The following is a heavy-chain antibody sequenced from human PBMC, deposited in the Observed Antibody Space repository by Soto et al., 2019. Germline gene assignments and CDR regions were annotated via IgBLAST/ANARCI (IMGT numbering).Heavy chain of an antibody. CDR1: GFSLSTSGVG. D-gene: IGHD2-15*01. CDR3: SRLGYCSGGSCYSGGAFDI. J-gene: IGHJ3*02. CDR2: IYWDDDK. V-gene: IGHV2-5*02. Sequence: QITLKESGPTLVKPTQTLTLTCTFSGFSLSTSGVGVGWIRQPPGKALEWLALIYWDDDKRYSPSLKSRLTKTKDASKSQVVLRMTIMEPVNTATYYGSRLGYCSGGSCYSGGAFDIWGQGTIVTDSS.